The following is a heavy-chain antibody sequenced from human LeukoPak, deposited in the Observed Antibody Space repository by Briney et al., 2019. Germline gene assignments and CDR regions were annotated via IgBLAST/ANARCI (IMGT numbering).Heavy chain of an antibody. V-gene: IGHV3-53*01. CDR2: IYSGGST. J-gene: IGHJ6*03. D-gene: IGHD5-18*01. Sequence: PGGSLRLSCAASGFTVSSNYMSWVRQAPGKGLEWVSVIYSGGSTYYADSVKGRFTISRDNSKNTLYLQMNSLRAEDTAVYYCARVGYSYDSNYYYYYMDVWGKGTTVTISS. CDR3: ARVGYSYDSNYYYYYMDV. CDR1: GFTVSSNY.